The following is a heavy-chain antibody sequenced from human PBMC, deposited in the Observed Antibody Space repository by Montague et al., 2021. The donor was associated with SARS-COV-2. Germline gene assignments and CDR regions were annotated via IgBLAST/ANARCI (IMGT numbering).Heavy chain of an antibody. CDR1: GGSMNDYY. Sequence: SETLSLTCTVSGGSMNDYYWTWLRQPPGKGLEWIGNIYYTGSTKYSSSLKSRVTMSVDTSRKQISLKLSSVTAADSAVYYCARALVPEEWLFGGDYYYYMDVWGKGTTVTVSS. CDR3: ARALVPEEWLFGGDYYYYMDV. CDR2: IYYTGST. D-gene: IGHD3-3*01. V-gene: IGHV4-59*01. J-gene: IGHJ6*03.